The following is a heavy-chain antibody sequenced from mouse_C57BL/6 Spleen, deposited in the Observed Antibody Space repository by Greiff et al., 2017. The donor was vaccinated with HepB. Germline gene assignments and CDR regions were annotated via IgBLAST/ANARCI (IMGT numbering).Heavy chain of an antibody. V-gene: IGHV5-9*01. D-gene: IGHD2-10*01. Sequence: DVQLVESGGGLVKPGGSLKLSCAASGFTFSSYTMSWVRQTPEKRLEWVATISGGGGNTYSPDSVTGRVAISRDNAKNTLYLQMSSLRSEDTALYYCARRSYYGNFFDYWGQGTTLTVSS. CDR3: ARRSYYGNFFDY. J-gene: IGHJ2*01. CDR2: ISGGGGNT. CDR1: GFTFSSYT.